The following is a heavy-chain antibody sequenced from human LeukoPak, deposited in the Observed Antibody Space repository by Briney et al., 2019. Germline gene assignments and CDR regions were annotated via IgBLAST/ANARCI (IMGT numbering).Heavy chain of an antibody. D-gene: IGHD2-15*01. CDR3: ARFKEVVAGETYYYYYGLGV. V-gene: IGHV1-18*01. CDR2: ISAYNGNT. J-gene: IGHJ6*02. Sequence: ASVKVSCKASGYTFTSYGITWVRQAPGQGLEWMGWISAYNGNTNYAQKAQGRVTMTTDTSTSTAYMELRSLRSDDTAVYYCARFKEVVAGETYYYYYGLGVWGQGTTVTASS. CDR1: GYTFTSYG.